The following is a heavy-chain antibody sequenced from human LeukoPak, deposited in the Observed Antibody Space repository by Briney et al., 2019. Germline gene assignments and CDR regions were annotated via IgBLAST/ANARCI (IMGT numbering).Heavy chain of an antibody. CDR1: GFTFSSYA. CDR3: ARATDWAFDY. V-gene: IGHV3-48*02. CDR2: ISTSSSTM. D-gene: IGHD2-21*01. Sequence: GGSLRLSCAASGFTFSSYAMHWVRQAPGKGLEWVSYISTSSSTMYYADSVKGRFTISGDNAKKSLYLQMNSLRDEDTAVYYCARATDWAFDYWGQGTLVIVSS. J-gene: IGHJ4*02.